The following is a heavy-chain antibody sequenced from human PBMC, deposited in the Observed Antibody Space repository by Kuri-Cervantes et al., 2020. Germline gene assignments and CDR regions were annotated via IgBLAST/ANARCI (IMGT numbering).Heavy chain of an antibody. CDR1: GFTFSSYA. Sequence: GESLKISCAASGFTFSSYAMHWVRQAPGKGLEWVAVISYDGSNKYYADSVKGRFTIARDNSKTTLYLQMNSLRAEDTAVYYCARVYCSITSCYGAYYYYDMDVWGQGTTVTVSS. CDR3: ARVYCSITSCYGAYYYYDMDV. J-gene: IGHJ6*02. V-gene: IGHV3-30-3*01. D-gene: IGHD2-2*01. CDR2: ISYDGSNK.